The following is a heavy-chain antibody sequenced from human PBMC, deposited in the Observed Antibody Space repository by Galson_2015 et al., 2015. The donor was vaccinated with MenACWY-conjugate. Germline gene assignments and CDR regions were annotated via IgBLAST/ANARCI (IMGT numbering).Heavy chain of an antibody. Sequence: SLRLSCAASGFTFGSYAMSWVRQAPGKGLEWVSIISGSGGSTYYADSVKGRFTISTDNSKNTLYLQMNSLRAEDTAIYYCARVISGYSYGCYDSCGQGTLVTVSS. CDR1: GFTFGSYA. CDR3: ARVISGYSYGCYDS. J-gene: IGHJ4*02. CDR2: ISGSGGST. D-gene: IGHD5-18*01. V-gene: IGHV3-23*01.